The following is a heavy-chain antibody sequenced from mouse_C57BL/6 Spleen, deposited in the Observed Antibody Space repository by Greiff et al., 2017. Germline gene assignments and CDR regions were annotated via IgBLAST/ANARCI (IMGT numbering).Heavy chain of an antibody. CDR1: GYSITSGYY. CDR3: ATEITTVVARYFDV. CDR2: ISYDGSN. J-gene: IGHJ1*03. D-gene: IGHD1-1*01. V-gene: IGHV3-6*01. Sequence: VQLKQSGPGLVKPSQSLSLTCSVTGYSITSGYYWNWIRQFPGNKLEWMGYISYDGSNNYNPTLKNRISITRDTSKNQFFLKLNSVTTEDTATXYCATEITTVVARYFDVWGTGTTVTVSS.